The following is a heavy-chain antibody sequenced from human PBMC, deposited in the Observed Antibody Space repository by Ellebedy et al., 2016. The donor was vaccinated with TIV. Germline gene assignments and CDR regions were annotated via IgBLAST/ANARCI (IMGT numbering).Heavy chain of an antibody. CDR3: ARCPRGNATKDY. Sequence: ASVKVSCXASGYTFTTYDINWVRQAAGQGLEWMGWMNPQSGKTGFAQQFQGRVAMTRDTSISTAYMELASLTSEDTAVYYCARCPRGNATKDYWGHGTLVTVSS. V-gene: IGHV1-8*01. J-gene: IGHJ4*01. CDR2: MNPQSGKT. D-gene: IGHD2-2*01. CDR1: GYTFTTYD.